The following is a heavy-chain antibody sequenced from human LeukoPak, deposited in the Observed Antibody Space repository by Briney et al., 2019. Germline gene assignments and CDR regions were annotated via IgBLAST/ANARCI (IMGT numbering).Heavy chain of an antibody. CDR3: AKDSGGYFDY. CDR1: GFIFDDYT. V-gene: IGHV3-43*01. CDR2: ISWDGGST. J-gene: IGHJ4*02. Sequence: GGSLRLSCAASGFIFDDYTMHWVRQAPGKGLEWVSLISWDGGSTYYADSVKGRFTISRDNSKNSLYLQMNSLRTEDTALYYCAKDSGGYFDYWGQGTLVTVSS.